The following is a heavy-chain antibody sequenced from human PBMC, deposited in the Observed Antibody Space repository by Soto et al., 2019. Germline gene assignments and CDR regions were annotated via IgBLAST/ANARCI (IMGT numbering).Heavy chain of an antibody. J-gene: IGHJ4*02. D-gene: IGHD3-3*01. CDR2: IYYSGNT. CDR1: GGSISSGGYY. CDR3: ACNYYDFWSGYYSVGYFDY. V-gene: IGHV4-31*03. Sequence: SETLSLTCTVSGGSISSGGYYWSWIRQHPGKGLEGVGEIYYSGNTNYNPSLKSRVTISVDTSKNQFTLKLSSVTAADTAVYYCACNYYDFWSGYYSVGYFDYWAQGTPVTVSS.